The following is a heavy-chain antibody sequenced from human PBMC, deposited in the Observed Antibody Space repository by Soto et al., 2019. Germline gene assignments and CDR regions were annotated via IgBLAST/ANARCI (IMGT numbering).Heavy chain of an antibody. J-gene: IGHJ4*02. CDR1: GGSFRDYY. CDR3: ARLPGECTTATCYAFRRGDY. CDR2: IDHSGST. Sequence: QVYLQQWGAGLLKPSETLSLTCDVYGGSFRDYYWNWVRQTPGKGLEWIGEIDHSGSTNYNPSLKGRVTISLHTSKNQFSLNLTSVPAADTAVYYCARLPGECTTATCYAFRRGDYWGQGTLVTVSS. V-gene: IGHV4-34*02. D-gene: IGHD2-2*01.